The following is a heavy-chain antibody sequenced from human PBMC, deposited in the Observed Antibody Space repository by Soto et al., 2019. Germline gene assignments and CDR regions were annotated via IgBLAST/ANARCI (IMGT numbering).Heavy chain of an antibody. V-gene: IGHV3-23*01. CDR2: ISGSGGST. Sequence: SGGSLILSCAASGFTFSSYSMSWVRQAPGKGLEWVSAISGSGGSTYYADSVKGRFTISRDNSKNTLYLQMNSLRAEDTAVYYCAKDYGYCSGGSCYSGIFDYWGQGTLVTVSS. CDR1: GFTFSSYS. J-gene: IGHJ4*02. D-gene: IGHD2-15*01. CDR3: AKDYGYCSGGSCYSGIFDY.